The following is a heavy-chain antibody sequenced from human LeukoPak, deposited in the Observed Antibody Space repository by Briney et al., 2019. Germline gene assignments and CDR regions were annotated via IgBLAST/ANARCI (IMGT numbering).Heavy chain of an antibody. CDR1: GFTFSSYW. CDR2: IKQDESEK. J-gene: IGHJ4*02. CDR3: AKAGRRDSVFDY. Sequence: PGGSLRLSCAASGFTFSSYWMSWVRQAPGKGLEWVANIKQDESEKHYVDSVKGRFTISRDNAKNSLYLQMNILGADDTAVYYCAKAGRRDSVFDYWGQGSLVTVSS. V-gene: IGHV3-7*04. D-gene: IGHD3-10*01.